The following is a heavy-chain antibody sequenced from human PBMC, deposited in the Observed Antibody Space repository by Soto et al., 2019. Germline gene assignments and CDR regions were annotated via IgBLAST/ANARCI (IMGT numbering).Heavy chain of an antibody. CDR1: GFTFSSYG. V-gene: IGHV3-33*01. Sequence: GGSLRLACAASGFTFSSYGMHWVRQAPGKGLEWVAVIWYDGSDKYYADSVKGRFTISRDNSKNTLYLQMNSLRAEDTAVYYCAGDRLDRRQGYFDYWGQRTLVTGSS. CDR2: IWYDGSDK. CDR3: AGDRLDRRQGYFDY. D-gene: IGHD1-1*01. J-gene: IGHJ4*02.